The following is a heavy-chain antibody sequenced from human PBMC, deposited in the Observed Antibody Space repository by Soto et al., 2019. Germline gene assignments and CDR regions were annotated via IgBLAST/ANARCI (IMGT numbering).Heavy chain of an antibody. CDR1: GFTCSRYG. Sequence: PGGSLRLSCAASGFTCSRYGMNWLRQAPGKGLEWVASISSSTSYVYYADSVKGRFSTSRDNAKNILYLEMYALRTEDTAVYYCARDPSEGRVGNWFESWGQGTLVTVSS. V-gene: IGHV3-21*06. D-gene: IGHD2-2*01. CDR2: ISSSTSYV. J-gene: IGHJ5*01. CDR3: ARDPSEGRVGNWFES.